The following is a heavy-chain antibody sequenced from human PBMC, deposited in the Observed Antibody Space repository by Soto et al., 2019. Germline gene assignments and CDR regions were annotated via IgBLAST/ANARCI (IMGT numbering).Heavy chain of an antibody. Sequence: QVHLVQSGAEVKKPGASVKVSCKGSGYDFTTYGITWVRQAPGQGLEWMAWISAHNGNTDYAQKLQGRVTVTRDTSTSTAYMEPRRLRSDDTAVYYCARGRYGDYWGQGALVTVSS. D-gene: IGHD1-1*01. J-gene: IGHJ4*02. CDR1: GYDFTTYG. V-gene: IGHV1-18*01. CDR3: ARGRYGDY. CDR2: ISAHNGNT.